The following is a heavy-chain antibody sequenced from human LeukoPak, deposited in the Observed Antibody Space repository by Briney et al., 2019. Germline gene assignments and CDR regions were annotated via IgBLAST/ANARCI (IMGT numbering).Heavy chain of an antibody. CDR2: MYYSGST. J-gene: IGHJ3*02. CDR1: GGSISRYY. CDR3: ARSLTVTYGAFDI. D-gene: IGHD4-17*01. Sequence: SETLSLTCTVSGGSISRYYWSWIRQPPGKGLEWIGYMYYSGSTNYNPSLKSRVTKSVDTSKNQFSLRLSSVTVADTAVYYCARSLTVTYGAFDIWGQGTMVTVSS. V-gene: IGHV4-59*01.